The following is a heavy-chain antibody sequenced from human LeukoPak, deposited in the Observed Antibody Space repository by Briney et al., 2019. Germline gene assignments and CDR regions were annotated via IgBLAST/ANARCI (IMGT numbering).Heavy chain of an antibody. CDR3: AKPLGDGHNYGYYYYYGVDV. CDR2: ISGGGGYT. CDR1: GFTFSSYA. J-gene: IGHJ6*02. D-gene: IGHD5-18*01. Sequence: GGSLRLSCAASGFTFSSYAMTWVRQAPGKGLEWVSAISGGGGYTYYTDSVKGRFTISRDDSKNTLYLQMNSLRPEDTAVYHCAKPLGDGHNYGYYYYYGVDVWGQGTTATVSS. V-gene: IGHV3-23*01.